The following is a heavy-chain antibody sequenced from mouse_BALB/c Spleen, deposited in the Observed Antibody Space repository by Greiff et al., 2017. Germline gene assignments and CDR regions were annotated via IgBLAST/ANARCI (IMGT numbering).Heavy chain of an antibody. J-gene: IGHJ4*01. CDR2: IWGDGST. CDR3: ARDMIPYYYAMDY. Sequence: QVQLKESGPGLVAPSQSLSITCTVSGFSLTGYGVNWVRQPPGKGLEWLGMIWGDGSTDYNSALKSRLSISKDNSKSQVFLKMNSLQTDDTARYYCARDMIPYYYAMDYWGQGTSVTVSS. D-gene: IGHD2-3*01. CDR1: GFSLTGYG. V-gene: IGHV2-6-7*01.